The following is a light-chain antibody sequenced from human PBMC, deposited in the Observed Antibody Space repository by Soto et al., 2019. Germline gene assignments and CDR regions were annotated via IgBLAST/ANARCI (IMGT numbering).Light chain of an antibody. CDR2: QTS. CDR1: QYINTR. V-gene: IGKV3D-11*03. CDR3: QQYTDWPLT. J-gene: IGKJ1*01. Sequence: EIVLTQSPATLSSFPGDRVTLSCRASQYINTRLAWYQHRPGQAPRLPIYQTSIRAAGIPARFSASGSGTDFTLTISDVQPEDFAVYYCQQYTDWPLTFGQGTKVDIK.